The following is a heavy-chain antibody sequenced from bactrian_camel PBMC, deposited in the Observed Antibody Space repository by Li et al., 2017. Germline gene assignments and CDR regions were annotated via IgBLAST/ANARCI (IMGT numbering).Heavy chain of an antibody. Sequence: VQLVESGGGSVQTGGSLRLSCKPSFFILDDFDMMWYRQAPGNECELVSSISGDGSTYYTDAEKGRFTISHDNAKNTLYLQLNSPKTEDTAMYFCAKAFYFTDKWPFDYFGQGTQVTVS. V-gene: IGHV3-1*01. CDR3: AKAFYFTDKWPFDY. CDR2: ISGDGST. J-gene: IGHJ4*01. D-gene: IGHD1*01. CDR1: FFILDDFD.